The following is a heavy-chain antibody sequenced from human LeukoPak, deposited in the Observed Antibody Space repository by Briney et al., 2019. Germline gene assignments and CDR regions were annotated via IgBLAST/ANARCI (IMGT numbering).Heavy chain of an antibody. CDR2: IKQDGSDK. CDR3: ARRYSDSGEYYNYFDY. J-gene: IGHJ4*02. CDR1: GFTFSSYW. V-gene: IGHV3-7*05. D-gene: IGHD3-22*01. Sequence: GGSLRLSCSASGFTFSSYWMSWVRLAPGKGLEWVANIKQDGSDKYYVDSVKGRFTISRDNAKNSLFLQMNSLRAEDTAVYYCARRYSDSGEYYNYFDYWGQGTLVTVSS.